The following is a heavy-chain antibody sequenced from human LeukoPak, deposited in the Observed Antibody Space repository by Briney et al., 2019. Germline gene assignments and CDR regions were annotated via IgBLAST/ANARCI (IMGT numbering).Heavy chain of an antibody. Sequence: NPSETLSLTCAVYGGSFSGYYWSWIRQPPGKGLEWIGEINHSGSTNYNPSLKSRVTISVDTSKNQFSLKLSSVTAADTAVYYCARGRFSRNYADYYYYGMDVWGQGTTVTVSS. J-gene: IGHJ6*02. D-gene: IGHD2-2*01. CDR1: GGSFSGYY. CDR2: INHSGST. V-gene: IGHV4-34*01. CDR3: ARGRFSRNYADYYYYGMDV.